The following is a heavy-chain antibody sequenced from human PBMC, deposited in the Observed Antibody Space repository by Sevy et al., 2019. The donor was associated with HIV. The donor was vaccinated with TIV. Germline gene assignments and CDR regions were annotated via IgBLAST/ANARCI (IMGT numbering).Heavy chain of an antibody. Sequence: GGSLRLSCTASGFTFSNAWMNWVRQAPGKGLEWVGRIKSQSDGGTIDYAAPVKGRFTISRDDSKSTLFLQMNSLGSEDTAVYYCATKGGFWSGYQYFDSWGQGTLVTVSS. V-gene: IGHV3-15*07. CDR1: GFTFSNAW. CDR3: ATKGGFWSGYQYFDS. J-gene: IGHJ4*02. D-gene: IGHD3-3*01. CDR2: IKSQSDGGTI.